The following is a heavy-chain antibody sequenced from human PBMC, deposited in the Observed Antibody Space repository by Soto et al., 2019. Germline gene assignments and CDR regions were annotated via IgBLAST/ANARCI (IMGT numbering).Heavy chain of an antibody. CDR1: GGSFSGYY. CDR3: ARAYYYSGSWSLDY. V-gene: IGHV4-34*01. Sequence: QVQLQQWGAGLLKPSETLSLTCAVYGGSFSGYYWSWIRQPPGKGLEWIGEINHSGSTNYNPSLKSRVTISVDTSKNQFSLKLSSVTAADTAVYYCARAYYYSGSWSLDYWGQGTLVTVSS. CDR2: INHSGST. J-gene: IGHJ4*02. D-gene: IGHD3-10*01.